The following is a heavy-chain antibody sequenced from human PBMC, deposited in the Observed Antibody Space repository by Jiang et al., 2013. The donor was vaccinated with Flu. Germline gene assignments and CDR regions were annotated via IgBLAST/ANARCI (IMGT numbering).Heavy chain of an antibody. CDR2: ISGGGGST. CDR1: GFTFYSSYA. D-gene: IGHD6-13*01. Sequence: VQLLESGGGLVQPGGSLRLSCAASGFTFYSSYAMSWVRQAPGKGLEWVSGISGGGGSTNYADSVRGRFTISRDNSRNTLYLQMNSLRAEDTAVYYCDKKKGCNSGSWLAFDYWGQGALVTVSS. J-gene: IGHJ4*02. CDR3: DKKKGCNSGSWLAFDY. V-gene: IGHV3-23*01.